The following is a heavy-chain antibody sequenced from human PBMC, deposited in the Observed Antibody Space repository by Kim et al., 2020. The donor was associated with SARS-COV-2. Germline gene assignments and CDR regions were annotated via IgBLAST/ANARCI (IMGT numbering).Heavy chain of an antibody. Sequence: ADSVKRPFTISRDNAKNSVYLQMSSLRDEDTAVYYCASARGYSFGYYFDSWGQGTLVTVSS. CDR3: ASARGYSFGYYFDS. J-gene: IGHJ4*02. V-gene: IGHV3-48*02. D-gene: IGHD5-18*01.